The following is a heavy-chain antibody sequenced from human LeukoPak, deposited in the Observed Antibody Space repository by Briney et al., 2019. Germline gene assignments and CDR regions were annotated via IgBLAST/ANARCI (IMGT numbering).Heavy chain of an antibody. J-gene: IGHJ4*02. V-gene: IGHV3-9*01. CDR3: AKLPQDGYTVFYYFGY. CDR2: ITWNSRVK. D-gene: IGHD5-24*01. CDR1: GFTFDNFA. Sequence: PGGSLRLSCAASGFTFDNFAMHWVRQAPGKGLEWVSGITWNSRVKTYTPSVKGRFTISRDNAKNSLDLQMNSLRAEDTAVYYCAKLPQDGYTVFYYFGYWGQGTLVTVSS.